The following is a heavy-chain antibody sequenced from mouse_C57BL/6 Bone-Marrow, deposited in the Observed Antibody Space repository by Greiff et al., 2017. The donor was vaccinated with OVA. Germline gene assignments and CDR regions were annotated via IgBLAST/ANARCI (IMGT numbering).Heavy chain of an antibody. CDR2: IHPTSGST. J-gene: IGHJ3*01. CDR3: AREEIYYDGSSYVGFAY. Sequence: QVQLQQPGAELVKPGASVKLSCKASGYTFTSYWMHWVKQRPGQGLEWIGMIHPTSGSTNYNEKFKSKATLTVDKSSSTAYMQLSSLTSEDSAVYDGAREEIYYDGSSYVGFAYWGQGTLVTVSA. V-gene: IGHV1-64*01. D-gene: IGHD1-1*01. CDR1: GYTFTSYW.